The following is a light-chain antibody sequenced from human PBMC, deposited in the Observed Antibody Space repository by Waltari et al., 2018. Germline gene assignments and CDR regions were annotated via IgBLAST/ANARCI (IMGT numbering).Light chain of an antibody. CDR3: GTWDTSLSAWV. CDR2: DND. Sequence: QSVLTQAPSVSAAPGPKVTIPCAGRSSNIGNKYVTWYQQFPGTTPKLLIYDNDKRPSGIPDRFSASKSGTSATLGITGLQTGDEANYYCGTWDTSLSAWVFGGGTKLTVL. V-gene: IGLV1-51*01. J-gene: IGLJ3*02. CDR1: SSNIGNKY.